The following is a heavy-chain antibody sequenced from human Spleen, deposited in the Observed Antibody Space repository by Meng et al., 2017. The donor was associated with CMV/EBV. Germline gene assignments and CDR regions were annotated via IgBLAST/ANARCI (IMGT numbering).Heavy chain of an antibody. J-gene: IGHJ4*02. Sequence: GGSLRLSCVASGFSFNNYAMNWVRQAPGKGLEWVSVIYRGGGSTYYADSVKGRFTISRDNSKNTLYLQMNSLRADDTAVYYCARTYDILTAFDYWGQGTLVTVSS. CDR2: IYRGGGST. D-gene: IGHD3-9*01. CDR3: ARTYDILTAFDY. V-gene: IGHV3-23*03. CDR1: GFSFNNYA.